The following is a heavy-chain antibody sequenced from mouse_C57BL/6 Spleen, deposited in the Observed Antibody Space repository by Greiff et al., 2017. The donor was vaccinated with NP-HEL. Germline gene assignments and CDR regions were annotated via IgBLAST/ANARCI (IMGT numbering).Heavy chain of an antibody. CDR2: ISNGGGST. CDR3: ARHAWDENYYAMDY. D-gene: IGHD4-1*01. J-gene: IGHJ4*01. CDR1: GFTFSDYY. Sequence: DVQLVESGGGLVQPGGSLKLSCAASGFTFSDYYMYWVRQTPEKRLEWVAYISNGGGSTYYPDTVKGRFTISRDNAKNTLYLQMSRLKSEDTAMYYCARHAWDENYYAMDYWGQGTSVTVSS. V-gene: IGHV5-12*01.